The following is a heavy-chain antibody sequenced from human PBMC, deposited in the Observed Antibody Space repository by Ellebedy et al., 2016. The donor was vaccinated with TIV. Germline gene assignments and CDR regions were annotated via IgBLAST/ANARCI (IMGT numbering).Heavy chain of an antibody. CDR3: ARDRRYHHGSESPSIDH. CDR1: GFTFSSYP. V-gene: IGHV3-30-3*01. J-gene: IGHJ4*02. CDR2: ISYDGSIK. D-gene: IGHD3-10*01. Sequence: GESLKISCAASGFTFSSYPMHWVRQAPGKELEWVAVISYDGSIKYHADSVKGRFTISRDNSKNTLSLQMNSLRGADTAVYYCARDRRYHHGSESPSIDHWGQGTLVTVSS.